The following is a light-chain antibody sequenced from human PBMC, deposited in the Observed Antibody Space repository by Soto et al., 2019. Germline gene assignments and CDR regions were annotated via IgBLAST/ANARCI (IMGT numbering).Light chain of an antibody. V-gene: IGKV3-20*01. Sequence: EIVLTQSPGTLSLSPGESATLSCRASQSISSSYLAWYQQKPGQAPRLLISAAYSRASGIPGRFSGSGFGTDFTLNIRSLEPEDFAVYYCQHYGGPFTFGPGTKVDIK. CDR2: AAY. J-gene: IGKJ3*01. CDR1: QSISSSY. CDR3: QHYGGPFT.